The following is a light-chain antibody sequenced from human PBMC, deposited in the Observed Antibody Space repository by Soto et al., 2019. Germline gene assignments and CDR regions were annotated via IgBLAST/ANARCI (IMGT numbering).Light chain of an antibody. CDR2: EVS. CDR3: SSYTTSSTQV. CDR1: SSDIGTYNY. Sequence: QSVLTQPASVSGSPGQSITISCTGTSSDIGTYNYVSWYQQHPGKVPKLMIYEVSNRPSGVSKRFSGSKSGTTASLAICGLQAEDEADYYCSSYTTSSTQVFGGGTQLTVL. J-gene: IGLJ3*02. V-gene: IGLV2-14*01.